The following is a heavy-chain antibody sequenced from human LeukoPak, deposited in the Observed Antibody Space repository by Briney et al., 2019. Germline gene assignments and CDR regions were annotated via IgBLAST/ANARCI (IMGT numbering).Heavy chain of an antibody. Sequence: ASVKVSCKVSGYSLSEFSIHWVRQAPGKGLEWMGGFDPNDFENVYAQKFQGRVTMTEDTSSDTAYMELSRLRSDDTAVYYCARAHERQLWSSGVDYWGQGTLVTVSS. J-gene: IGHJ4*02. CDR2: FDPNDFEN. CDR3: ARAHERQLWSSGVDY. D-gene: IGHD5-18*01. V-gene: IGHV1-24*01. CDR1: GYSLSEFS.